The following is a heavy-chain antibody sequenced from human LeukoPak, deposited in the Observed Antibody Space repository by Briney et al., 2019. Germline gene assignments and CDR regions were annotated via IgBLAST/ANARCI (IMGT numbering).Heavy chain of an antibody. Sequence: ASPKVSCKASGYTFTSFGISWVRHAPGQGLEWMGWISAYNGDAKYAQKLQGRVTMTTDTSTSTACMELRSLRSDDTAVYYCARAGNYYDSSGYSPFDYWGQGTLVTVSS. CDR2: ISAYNGDA. J-gene: IGHJ4*02. D-gene: IGHD3-22*01. CDR1: GYTFTSFG. CDR3: ARAGNYYDSSGYSPFDY. V-gene: IGHV1-18*01.